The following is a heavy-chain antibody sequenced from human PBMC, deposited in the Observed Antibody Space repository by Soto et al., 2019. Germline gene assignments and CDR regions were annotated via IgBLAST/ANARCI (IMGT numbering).Heavy chain of an antibody. Sequence: SETLSLTCTVPGDSINNADYYWSWIRQPPGKGLEWIGYISNSGSTFHNPSLRGRLSMSIDTSKNQFSLRLTSVTAADTAVYYCARYKVGGSGSYYNAWFDPWGQGTLVTVSS. J-gene: IGHJ5*02. CDR1: GDSINNADYY. CDR3: ARYKVGGSGSYYNAWFDP. CDR2: ISNSGST. D-gene: IGHD3-10*01. V-gene: IGHV4-30-4*01.